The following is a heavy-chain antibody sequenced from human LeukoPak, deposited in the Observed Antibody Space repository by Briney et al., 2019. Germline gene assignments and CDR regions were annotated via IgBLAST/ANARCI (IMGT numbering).Heavy chain of an antibody. D-gene: IGHD3-9*01. CDR3: AVSVRFERVWHYFNN. CDR2: ISESGAIT. CDR1: GFTFSSYA. Sequence: GGSLRLSCAASGFTFSSYAMDWVRQAPGKGLKWVSGISESGAITHYADSVKGRFTISRDNSKTTVFLQMNSLRAEDTAVYYCAVSVRFERVWHYFNNWGQGTQVTVSS. V-gene: IGHV3-23*01. J-gene: IGHJ4*02.